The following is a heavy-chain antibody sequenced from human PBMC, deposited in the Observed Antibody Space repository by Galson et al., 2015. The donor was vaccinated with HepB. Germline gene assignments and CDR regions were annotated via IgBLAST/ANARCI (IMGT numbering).Heavy chain of an antibody. CDR1: GFTFSSYA. D-gene: IGHD4-17*01. V-gene: IGHV3-30*04. Sequence: SLRLSCAASGFTFSSYAMHWVRQAPGKGLEWVAVISYDGSNKYYADSVKGRFTISRDNSKNTLYLQMNSLRAEDTAVYYCARDRAITVTTSPDYWGQGTLITVSS. J-gene: IGHJ4*02. CDR3: ARDRAITVTTSPDY. CDR2: ISYDGSNK.